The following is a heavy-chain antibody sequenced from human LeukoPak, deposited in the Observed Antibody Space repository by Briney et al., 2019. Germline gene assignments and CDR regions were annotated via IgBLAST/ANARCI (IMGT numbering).Heavy chain of an antibody. CDR2: INHSGST. CDR1: GGSFSGYY. J-gene: IGHJ6*02. Sequence: SETLSLTCAVYGGSFSGYYWSWIRQPPGKGLEWIGEINHSGSTNYNPSLKSRVTISVDTSKNQFSLKLSSVTAADTAVYYCARYSYGNYGMDVWGQGTTVTVSS. CDR3: ARYSYGNYGMDV. V-gene: IGHV4-34*01. D-gene: IGHD1-26*01.